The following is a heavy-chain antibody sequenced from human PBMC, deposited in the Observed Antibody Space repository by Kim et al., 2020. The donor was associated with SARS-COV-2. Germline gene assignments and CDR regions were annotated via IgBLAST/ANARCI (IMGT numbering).Heavy chain of an antibody. CDR1: GFSFSNHY. V-gene: IGHV3-11*03. D-gene: IGHD2-2*01. Sequence: GGSLRLSCAASGFSFSNHYMAWMRQAPGKGLEYVSHISGSTTYTNYADSVKGRFTISRDNAKNSLYLQMNSLRAEDTAFYYCVRLEYYSNSWADHWGQGTLVTVSS. CDR3: VRLEYYSNSWADH. CDR2: ISGSTTYT. J-gene: IGHJ5*02.